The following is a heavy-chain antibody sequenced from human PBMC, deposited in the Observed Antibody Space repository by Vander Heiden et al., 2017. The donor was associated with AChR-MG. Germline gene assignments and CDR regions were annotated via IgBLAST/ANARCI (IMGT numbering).Heavy chain of an antibody. J-gene: IGHJ6*03. CDR2: IYSGGST. V-gene: IGHV3-53*01. Sequence: EVQLVESGGGLIQPGGSLRLSCAASGFTVSSNYISWVRQAPGKGLEWVSVIYSGGSTYYADAVKGRFTISRDNSKNTLYLQMNSLRAEDTAVYYCARSAAVPADHPLIYYYYYMDVWGKGTTVTVSS. D-gene: IGHD2-2*01. CDR1: GFTVSSNY. CDR3: ARSAAVPADHPLIYYYYYMDV.